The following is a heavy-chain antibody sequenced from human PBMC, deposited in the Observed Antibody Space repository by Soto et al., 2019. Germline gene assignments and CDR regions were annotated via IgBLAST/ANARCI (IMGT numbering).Heavy chain of an antibody. V-gene: IGHV4-39*01. CDR3: ARRDQTYYFYYTDF. Sequence: SETLSLTCTVSGGSISNTNYYWGWIRQPPGKGLEWIGTIYHSGTTYYNPSLKSRVTISVDTSKNQFSLKLSSVTAADTAVYYCARRDQTYYFYYTDFWGQGTTVTVSS. J-gene: IGHJ6*02. CDR2: IYHSGTT. CDR1: GGSISNTNYY.